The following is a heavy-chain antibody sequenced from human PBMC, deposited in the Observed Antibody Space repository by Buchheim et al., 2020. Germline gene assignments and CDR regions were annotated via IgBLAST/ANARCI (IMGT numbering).Heavy chain of an antibody. CDR3: AKAYSSSLAGRLDP. V-gene: IGHV3-23*01. J-gene: IGHJ5*02. D-gene: IGHD3-22*01. Sequence: EVQLLESGGGLVPPGGSLRLSCAASGFTFSTYAMSWVRQAPGKGLEWVSAISGGGGSTYYADYADSVQGRFTISRDESKDGLFLQMNSLRAEDTAVYYCAKAYSSSLAGRLDPWGQGTL. CDR1: GFTFSTYA. CDR2: ISGGGGST.